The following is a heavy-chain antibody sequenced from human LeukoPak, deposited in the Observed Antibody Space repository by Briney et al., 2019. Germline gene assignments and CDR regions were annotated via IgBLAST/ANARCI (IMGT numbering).Heavy chain of an antibody. CDR1: GFTFSSYS. CDR2: ISSSAYTI. Sequence: GGSLRLSCAASGFTFSSYSMNWVRQSPGKGLEWISYISSSAYTIYYADSVMGRFTIFRDNAENSLYLQMDSLRDEDTAVYYCARQMYSSGCSDFWGQGTPVTVSS. CDR3: ARQMYSSGCSDF. J-gene: IGHJ4*02. V-gene: IGHV3-48*02. D-gene: IGHD6-19*01.